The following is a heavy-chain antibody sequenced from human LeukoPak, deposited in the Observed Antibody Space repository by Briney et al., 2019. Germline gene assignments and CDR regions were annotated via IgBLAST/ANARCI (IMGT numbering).Heavy chain of an antibody. Sequence: PGGSLRLSCAVSGFNFGNYVINWVRQAPGKGLEWVSAITGSGTSTYYAYSVKGRFTISGDNSRNTMYLQMNNLRAEDTAVYYCATDPRVPAATGGYFEYWGQGILVNVSS. J-gene: IGHJ4*02. CDR1: GFNFGNYV. V-gene: IGHV3-23*01. CDR2: ITGSGTST. CDR3: ATDPRVPAATGGYFEY. D-gene: IGHD2-2*01.